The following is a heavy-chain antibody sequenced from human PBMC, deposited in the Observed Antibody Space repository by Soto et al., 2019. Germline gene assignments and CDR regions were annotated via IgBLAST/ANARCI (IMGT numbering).Heavy chain of an antibody. V-gene: IGHV3-30*19. CDR1: GFTFRSYV. CDR2: TSYDGSDK. CDR3: ARWGTTGGLDV. D-gene: IGHD3-16*01. J-gene: IGHJ1*01. Sequence: QVQLVESGGGVVQPGTSLRVSCVGSGFTFRSYVIHWVRQAPGKGLEWVALTSYDGSDKYYGDSVRGRFTISRDNSRNTVDLQMDSLRFEDTALYYYARWGTTGGLDVWGQGTLVSV.